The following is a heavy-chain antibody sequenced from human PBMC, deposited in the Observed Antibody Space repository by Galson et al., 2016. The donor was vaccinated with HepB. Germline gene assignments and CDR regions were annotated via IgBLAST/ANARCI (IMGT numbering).Heavy chain of an antibody. V-gene: IGHV1-3*01. J-gene: IGHJ2*01. CDR1: GYTFTIFA. D-gene: IGHD3/OR15-3a*01. CDR3: AKVGRGYWYFDL. Sequence: SVKVSCKASGYTFTIFAIHWVRQAPGQRLEWMGGINAGNGNTKYSQNFMGRVTITRDTSATTAYMELSSLRSEDSAIYYCAKVGRGYWYFDLWGRGTLVTVSS. CDR2: INAGNGNT.